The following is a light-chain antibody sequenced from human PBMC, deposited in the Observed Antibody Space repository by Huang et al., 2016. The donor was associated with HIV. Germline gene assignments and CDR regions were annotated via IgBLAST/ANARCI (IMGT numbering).Light chain of an antibody. CDR1: QSVDSGY. J-gene: IGKJ2*01. CDR3: QQYGSSMAT. V-gene: IGKV3-20*01. Sequence: LAQSPGSLSLSPGDRVTLSCRASQSVDSGYVAWYHQKPGQSPRLIVYGTSSRASGIPSMFSGSGSGRDFSLTISGLDSEDFGVYYCQQYGSSMATFGQGTKVDI. CDR2: GTS.